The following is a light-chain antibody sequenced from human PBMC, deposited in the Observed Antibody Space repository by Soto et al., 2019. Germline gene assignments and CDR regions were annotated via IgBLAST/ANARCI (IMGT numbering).Light chain of an antibody. CDR1: SSDVGGYNY. Sequence: QSALTQPTSASSSPGQSVAISCTGTSSDVGGYNYVSWYQQHPRKAPILMIYEVNKRPSVVPDRFSVSKTDNTASLTVSGLQDEDEADYYCSSYAGSSNVFGAGTKLTVL. J-gene: IGLJ1*01. V-gene: IGLV2-8*01. CDR3: SSYAGSSNV. CDR2: EVN.